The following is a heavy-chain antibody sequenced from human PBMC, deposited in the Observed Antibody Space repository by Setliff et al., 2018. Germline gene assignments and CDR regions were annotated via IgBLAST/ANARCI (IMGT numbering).Heavy chain of an antibody. D-gene: IGHD3-22*01. CDR1: GGSISRYH. CDR2: IQTSGTT. CDR3: ARAAKYDSSSYYGLWLDP. Sequence: SETLSLTCTVSGGSISRYHWSWIRQPPGKGLEWIGYIQTSGTTNYNPSLKSRVTISVDTSKNQFSLKLSSVTAADTAVYYCARAAKYDSSSYYGLWLDPWGQGTLVTVSS. J-gene: IGHJ5*02. V-gene: IGHV4-59*13.